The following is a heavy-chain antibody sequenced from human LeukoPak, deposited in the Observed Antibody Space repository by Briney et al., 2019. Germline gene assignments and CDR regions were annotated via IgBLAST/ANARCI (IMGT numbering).Heavy chain of an antibody. V-gene: IGHV3-7*01. J-gene: IGHJ4*02. Sequence: GGSLRLSCAASGFTFSSYGMHWVRQAPGKGLEWVANIKQDGSEKYYVDSVKGRFTISRDNAKNSLYLQMNSLRAEDTAVYYCARDQVPEPAATYFDYWGQGTLVTVSS. CDR2: IKQDGSEK. CDR3: ARDQVPEPAATYFDY. D-gene: IGHD2-2*01. CDR1: GFTFSSYG.